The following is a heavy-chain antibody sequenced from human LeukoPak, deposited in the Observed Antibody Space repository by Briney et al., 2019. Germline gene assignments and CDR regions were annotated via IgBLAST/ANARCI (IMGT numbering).Heavy chain of an antibody. V-gene: IGHV3-23*01. Sequence: GGSLRLSCATSGFTFSSYSMNWVRQAPGKGLEGVSFISDTSYTYYADSVKGRFTISRDNFKNTLYLQMNSLRAEDTAVYYCAKSHLGSIIVHEYWGQGTLVTVSS. CDR2: ISDTSYT. D-gene: IGHD2-15*01. CDR1: GFTFSSYS. CDR3: AKSHLGSIIVHEY. J-gene: IGHJ4*02.